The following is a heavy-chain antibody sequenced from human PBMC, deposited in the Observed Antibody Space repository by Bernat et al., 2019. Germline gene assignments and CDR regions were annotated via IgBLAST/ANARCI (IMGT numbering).Heavy chain of an antibody. CDR3: ARRATGTTYYYYGMDV. D-gene: IGHD1-7*01. Sequence: QLQLQESGPGLVKPSETLSLTCTVSGGSISSSSYYWGWIRQPPGKGLEWIGSIYYSGSTYYNPSLKSRVTISVDTSKNRFSLKLSCVTAEDTAVYYCARRATGTTYYYYGMDVWGQGTTVTVSS. CDR2: IYYSGST. V-gene: IGHV4-39*01. CDR1: GGSISSSSYY. J-gene: IGHJ6*02.